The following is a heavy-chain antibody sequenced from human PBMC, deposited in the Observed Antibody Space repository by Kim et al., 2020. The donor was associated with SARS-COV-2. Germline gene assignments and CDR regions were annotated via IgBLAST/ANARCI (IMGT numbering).Heavy chain of an antibody. Sequence: GGSLRLSCAATGFTFSSHDMHLVRQAPGKGLECVSYITRSSGTIFYADSVKGRFTISRDNAKNTLYLQMNSLRDEDTAVYYCARGLAYCGGDCPWGRGTLVTVSP. CDR3: ARGLAYCGGDCP. CDR2: ITRSSGTI. J-gene: IGHJ5*02. D-gene: IGHD2-21*02. V-gene: IGHV3-48*02. CDR1: GFTFSSHD.